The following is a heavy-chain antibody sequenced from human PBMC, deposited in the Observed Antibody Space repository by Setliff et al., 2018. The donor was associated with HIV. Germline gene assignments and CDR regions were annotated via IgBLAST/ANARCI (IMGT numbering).Heavy chain of an antibody. Sequence: GGSLRLSCAASGFTFVNHDIEWVRQAPGKGLEWVSHIGTAGDTYYLDSVKGRFTISREDARNSGYLQMNSLRDDDTAAYFCARTAYYRDSSGYYSVAFDMWGPGTMVTVSS. CDR2: IGTAGDT. D-gene: IGHD3-22*01. CDR3: ARTAYYRDSSGYYSVAFDM. CDR1: GFTFVNHD. V-gene: IGHV3-13*01. J-gene: IGHJ3*02.